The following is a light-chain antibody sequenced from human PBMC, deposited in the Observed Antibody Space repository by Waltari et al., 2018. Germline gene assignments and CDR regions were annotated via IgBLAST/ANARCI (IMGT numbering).Light chain of an antibody. CDR1: NSDVGGYKY. CDR3: SSYAGSSVA. J-gene: IGLJ2*01. V-gene: IGLV2-11*01. CDR2: DVT. Sequence: QSALTQPRSVSGSPGQSVTISCSGSNSDVGGYKYVSWYQQHPGKAPKLMISDVTKRPSGVPDRFSGSKSGNTASLTISGLQAEDETDYYCSSYAGSSVAFGGGTKLTVL.